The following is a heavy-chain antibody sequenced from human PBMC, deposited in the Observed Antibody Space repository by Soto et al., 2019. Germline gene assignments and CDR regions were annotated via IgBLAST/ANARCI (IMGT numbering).Heavy chain of an antibody. CDR3: TPIHGDYTNSNY. CDR1: GFPFINYA. V-gene: IGHV3-23*01. J-gene: IGHJ4*02. Sequence: EVHLLESGGGLVQPGGSLRLSCAASGFPFINYAMSWVRQAPGKGLEWVSAIIGSGGSTYYADSVKGRFTISRDNSKNTLYLQMNSLRAEDTEVYYCTPIHGDYTNSNYWGQGTLVTVFS. CDR2: IIGSGGST. D-gene: IGHD4-17*01.